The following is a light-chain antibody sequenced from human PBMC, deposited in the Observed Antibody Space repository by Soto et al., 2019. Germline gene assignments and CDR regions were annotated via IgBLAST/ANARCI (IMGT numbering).Light chain of an antibody. CDR2: TAS. CDR3: QQSYNPPLT. J-gene: IGKJ4*01. CDR1: QSISTY. V-gene: IGKV1-39*01. Sequence: DIPMTQSPSSLSASLGDRVTITCRASQSISTYLNWYQQKPGKAPKLLIATASTLQSGVPSRFSGSGSGTDFTLTISNLQPEDSATYYCQQSYNPPLTFGGGTKVDIK.